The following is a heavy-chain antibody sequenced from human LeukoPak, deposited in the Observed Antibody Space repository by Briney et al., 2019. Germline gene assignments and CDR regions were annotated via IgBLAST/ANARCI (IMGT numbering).Heavy chain of an antibody. Sequence: SETLSLTCTVSGGSISSGNYYWSWIRQPAGKGLEWIGRIYTSGSTKYNPSLESRVTISVDTSKNQITLKLSSVTAADTAVYYCARGDFWSGYYSDNWGQGTLVTVSS. V-gene: IGHV4-61*02. CDR2: IYTSGST. D-gene: IGHD3-3*01. J-gene: IGHJ4*02. CDR3: ARGDFWSGYYSDN. CDR1: GGSISSGNYY.